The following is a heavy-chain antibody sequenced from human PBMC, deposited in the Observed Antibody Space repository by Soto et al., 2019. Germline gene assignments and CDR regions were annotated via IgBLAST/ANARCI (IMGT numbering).Heavy chain of an antibody. CDR1: GFTFSSYG. Sequence: QVQLVESGGGVVQPGRSLRLSCAASGFTFSSYGMHWVRQAPGKGLEGVAVISYDGSNKYYADSVKGRFTISRDNSKNTLYLQINSLRAEDTAVYYCAKDTHSSGCYGGAFNIWGQGTMVSVSS. CDR3: AKDTHSSGCYGGAFNI. J-gene: IGHJ3*02. D-gene: IGHD6-19*01. CDR2: ISYDGSNK. V-gene: IGHV3-30*18.